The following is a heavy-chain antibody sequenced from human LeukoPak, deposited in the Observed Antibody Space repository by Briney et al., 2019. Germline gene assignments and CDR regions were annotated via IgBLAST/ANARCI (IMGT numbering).Heavy chain of an antibody. CDR2: IYSGGST. D-gene: IGHD3-10*01. Sequence: GGSLRLSCAASGFTVSSNYMSWVRQAPGKGLEWVSVIYSGGSTYYADSVKGRFTISRDNSENTLYLQMNSLRAEDTAVYYCARDPRLLWFGEPGDYWGQGTLVTVSS. CDR3: ARDPRLLWFGEPGDY. CDR1: GFTVSSNY. J-gene: IGHJ4*02. V-gene: IGHV3-66*02.